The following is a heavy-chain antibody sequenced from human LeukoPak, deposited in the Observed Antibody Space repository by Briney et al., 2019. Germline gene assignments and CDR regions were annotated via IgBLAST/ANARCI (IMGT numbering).Heavy chain of an antibody. CDR3: ARECGYNSGWFLDY. J-gene: IGHJ4*02. CDR2: IYYFEST. D-gene: IGHD6-19*01. Sequence: SETLSLTCSVSGVSMSGYYWSWIRQPPGKGLEWIGYIYYFESTNYNPSLKSRVTISVDTSKKQFSLKLSSVTAADTAVYYCARECGYNSGWFLDYWGQGTLVTVSS. V-gene: IGHV4-59*01. CDR1: GVSMSGYY.